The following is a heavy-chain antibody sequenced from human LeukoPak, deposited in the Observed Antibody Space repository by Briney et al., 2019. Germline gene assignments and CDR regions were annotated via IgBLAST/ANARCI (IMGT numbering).Heavy chain of an antibody. Sequence: PGESLKISCKGSGYSFTSYWIGWVRQMPGKGLEWMGIIYPGDSEIIYSPSFQGHVTISADKSISTAYLQWSSLKASDTAMYYCARQIGSSGYYYWGQGTLVTVSS. CDR1: GYSFTSYW. D-gene: IGHD3-22*01. CDR3: ARQIGSSGYYY. J-gene: IGHJ4*02. V-gene: IGHV5-51*01. CDR2: IYPGDSEI.